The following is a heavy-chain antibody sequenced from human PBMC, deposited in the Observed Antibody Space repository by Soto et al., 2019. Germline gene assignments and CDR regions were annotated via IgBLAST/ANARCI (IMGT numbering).Heavy chain of an antibody. J-gene: IGHJ4*02. CDR1: GFTLSNYV. V-gene: IGHV3-23*01. Sequence: EVQLLESGGYLVQPGGSVRLSCAASGFTLSNYVMTWVRQAPGKGLEWVSSISHSGGSTYYAESVKARFTISRDISKNTLYLQMNGLRAYDTAVYFCAKGLYSGSYTDFDYWGQGTLVTVSS. D-gene: IGHD1-26*01. CDR2: ISHSGGST. CDR3: AKGLYSGSYTDFDY.